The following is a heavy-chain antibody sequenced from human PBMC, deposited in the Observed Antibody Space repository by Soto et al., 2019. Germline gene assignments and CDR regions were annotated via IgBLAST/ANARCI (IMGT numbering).Heavy chain of an antibody. J-gene: IGHJ6*02. Sequence: QVQLVQSGAEVKKPGSSVKVSCKASGGTFSSYTISWVRQAPGQGLEWMGRIIPIPGITTYAQMFQGRVKITAEKSTSTAYMELSSLRSEDTAVYYCASSVAGPNYYYYYGMDVWGQGTTVTVSS. D-gene: IGHD6-19*01. CDR3: ASSVAGPNYYYYYGMDV. V-gene: IGHV1-69*02. CDR2: IIPIPGIT. CDR1: GGTFSSYT.